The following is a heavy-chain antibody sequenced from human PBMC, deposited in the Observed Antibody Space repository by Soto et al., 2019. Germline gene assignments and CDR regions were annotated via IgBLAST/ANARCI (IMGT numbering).Heavy chain of an antibody. Sequence: SVKVSCKASGGTFSSYAISWVRQAPGQGLEWMGGIIPIFGTANYAQKFQGRVTITADESTSTAYMELSSLRSEDTAVYYCASGGSGYCSSTSCYKYYYGMDVWGQGTTVTVSS. V-gene: IGHV1-69*13. CDR3: ASGGSGYCSSTSCYKYYYGMDV. J-gene: IGHJ6*02. CDR2: IIPIFGTA. CDR1: GGTFSSYA. D-gene: IGHD2-2*02.